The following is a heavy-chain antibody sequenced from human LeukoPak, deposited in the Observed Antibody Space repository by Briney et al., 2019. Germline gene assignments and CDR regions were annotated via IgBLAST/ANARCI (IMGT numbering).Heavy chain of an antibody. Sequence: GGSLRLSCAASGFTFSSYSMNWVRQAPGKGLEWVSYISSSSSTIYYADSVKGRFTISRDNAKNSLYLQMNSLRAEDTAVYYCASRVVPAAVGNAFDIWGQGTMVTVSS. CDR2: ISSSSSTI. D-gene: IGHD2-2*01. V-gene: IGHV3-48*01. J-gene: IGHJ3*02. CDR3: ASRVVPAAVGNAFDI. CDR1: GFTFSSYS.